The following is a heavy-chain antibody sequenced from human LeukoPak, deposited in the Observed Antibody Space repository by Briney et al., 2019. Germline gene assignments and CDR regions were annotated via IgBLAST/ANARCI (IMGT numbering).Heavy chain of an antibody. Sequence: GESLKISCKGSGYSFTTYWIGWLRQMPGKGLEWMGIIYPVDSDIRISPSFQGQVTISVDKSISTAYLQWSSLKASDTAIYYCARRAVVIGVGYFDYWGQGTLVTVSS. V-gene: IGHV5-51*01. CDR2: IYPVDSDI. J-gene: IGHJ4*02. CDR3: ARRAVVIGVGYFDY. D-gene: IGHD4-23*01. CDR1: GYSFTTYW.